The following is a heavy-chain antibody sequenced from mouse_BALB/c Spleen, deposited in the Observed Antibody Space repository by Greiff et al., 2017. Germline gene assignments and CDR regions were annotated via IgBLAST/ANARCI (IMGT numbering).Heavy chain of an antibody. CDR2: IYPYNGGT. V-gene: IGHV1S29*02. Sequence: EVQLQESGPELVKPGASVKISCKASGYTFTDYNMHWVKQSHGKSLEWIGYIYPYNGGTGYNQKFKSKATLTVDNSSSTAYMELRSLTSEDSAVYYCANHYGYDWFAYWGQGTLVTVSA. CDR3: ANHYGYDWFAY. D-gene: IGHD2-2*01. CDR1: GYTFTDYN. J-gene: IGHJ3*01.